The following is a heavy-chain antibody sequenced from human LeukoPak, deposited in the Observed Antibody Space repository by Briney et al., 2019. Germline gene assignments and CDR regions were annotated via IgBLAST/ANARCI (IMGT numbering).Heavy chain of an antibody. CDR1: GGSFSGHY. CDR2: INHSGIT. Sequence: SETLSLTCAVYGGSFSGHYWSWIRQPPGKGLEWIAEINHSGITNYNPSLKSRLTISVDTSKDQFSLRLSSVTAADTAVYYCARGLREFGYYYYHMDVWGKGTTVTVSS. CDR3: ARGLREFGYYYYHMDV. J-gene: IGHJ6*03. V-gene: IGHV4-34*01. D-gene: IGHD3-10*01.